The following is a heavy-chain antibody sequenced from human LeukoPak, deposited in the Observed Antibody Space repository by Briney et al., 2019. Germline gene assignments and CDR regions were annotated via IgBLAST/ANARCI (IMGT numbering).Heavy chain of an antibody. J-gene: IGHJ4*02. D-gene: IGHD5-18*01. Sequence: GGALRLSCAASGFTFSSYAMSWVRQAPGKGLEWVSAISGSGGSTYYADSVKGRFTISRDNSKNTLYLQMNSLRAEDTAVYYCAKDTRYSYGYWDYWGQGTLVTVSS. CDR1: GFTFSSYA. CDR2: ISGSGGST. CDR3: AKDTRYSYGYWDY. V-gene: IGHV3-23*01.